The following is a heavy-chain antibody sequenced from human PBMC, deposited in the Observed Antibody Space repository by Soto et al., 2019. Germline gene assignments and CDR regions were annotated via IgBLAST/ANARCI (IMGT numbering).Heavy chain of an antibody. Sequence: QMQLVQSGPEVKKPGTSVKVSCKASGFTFATSAMHWVRQARGQRLEWIGRTVVGNRNTNYAQKFQERVTITRDTSTTTAYMELRTLTFEDTAVYYCAAESWVNWFDPWGQGTLVTVSS. CDR3: AAESWVNWFDP. D-gene: IGHD6-13*01. CDR2: TVVGNRNT. CDR1: GFTFATSA. J-gene: IGHJ5*02. V-gene: IGHV1-58*02.